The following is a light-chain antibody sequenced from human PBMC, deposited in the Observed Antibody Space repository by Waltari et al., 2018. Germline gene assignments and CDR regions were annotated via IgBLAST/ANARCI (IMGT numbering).Light chain of an antibody. V-gene: IGKV3-20*01. J-gene: IGKJ3*01. CDR1: QSVSSSY. CDR3: QQFGNSPFT. CDR2: GAS. Sequence: EIVLTQSPGTLSLSPGEGATLSCGASQSVSSSYLVWYQQKPGQAPRLLMNGASSRATGIPDRFSGSGSGTDFTLTITRLEPEDFAVYYCQQFGNSPFTFGPGTKVDIK.